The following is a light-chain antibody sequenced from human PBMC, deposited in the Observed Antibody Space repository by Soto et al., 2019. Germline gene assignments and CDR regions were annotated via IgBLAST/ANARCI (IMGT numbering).Light chain of an antibody. J-gene: IGLJ2*01. CDR2: EVN. CDR3: SSYTSSSTLVV. V-gene: IGLV2-14*01. Sequence: QSVLTQPASVSGSPGQSITISCTGTSSDVGGYNYVPWYQQHPGKAPKLMIYEVNNRPSGVSNRFSGSKSGNTASLTISGLQAEDEADYYCSSYTSSSTLVVFGGGTKLTVL. CDR1: SSDVGGYNY.